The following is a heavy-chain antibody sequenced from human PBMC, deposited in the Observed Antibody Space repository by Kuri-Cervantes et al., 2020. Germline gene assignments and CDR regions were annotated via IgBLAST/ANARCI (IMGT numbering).Heavy chain of an antibody. J-gene: IGHJ5*02. CDR1: GDSITNYY. CDR2: IYYNGST. CDR3: ARGRSGYYPHKYNWFDP. V-gene: IGHV4-59*12. D-gene: IGHD3-3*01. Sequence: SETLSLTCTVSGDSITNYYWSWIRQPPGKGLEWIAYIYYNGSTDYNPSLKSRVTISVDTSKNQFSLKLSSVTAADTAVYYCARGRSGYYPHKYNWFDPWGQGTLVTVSS.